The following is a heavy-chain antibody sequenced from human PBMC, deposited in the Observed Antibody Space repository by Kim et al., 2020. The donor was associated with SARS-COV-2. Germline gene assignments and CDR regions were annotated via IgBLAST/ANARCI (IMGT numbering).Heavy chain of an antibody. CDR1: GFTFSNAW. D-gene: IGHD1-20*01. J-gene: IGHJ6*02. V-gene: IGHV3-15*01. CDR2: IKSKTDGGTT. Sequence: GGSLRLSCAASGFTFSNAWMSWVRQAPGKGLEWVGRIKSKTDGGTTDYAAPVQGRFTISRDDSKNTLYLQMNSLKTEDTAVYYCTTDFNWNHYYYYGMDVWGQGTTVTGSS. CDR3: TTDFNWNHYYYYGMDV.